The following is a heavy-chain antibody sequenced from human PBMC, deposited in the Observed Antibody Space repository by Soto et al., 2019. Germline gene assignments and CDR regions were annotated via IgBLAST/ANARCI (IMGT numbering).Heavy chain of an antibody. J-gene: IGHJ5*02. Sequence: QVQLVESGGGVVQPGRSLRLSCAASGFTFSSYGMHWVRQAPGKGLEWVAVISYDGSNKYYADSVKGRFTISRDNSKNTLYLQMNSLRAEDTAVYYCAKGPDYVSVSGWFDPWGQGTLVTVSS. CDR1: GFTFSSYG. CDR2: ISYDGSNK. D-gene: IGHD4-17*01. CDR3: AKGPDYVSVSGWFDP. V-gene: IGHV3-30*18.